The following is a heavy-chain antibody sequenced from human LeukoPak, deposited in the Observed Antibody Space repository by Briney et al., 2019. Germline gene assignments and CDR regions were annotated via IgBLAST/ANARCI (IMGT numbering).Heavy chain of an antibody. CDR3: AKDTNLVVDAAATPGY. CDR2: INPDSGVT. V-gene: IGHV1-2*02. Sequence: ASVKVSCKASGYTFSDYYMNWVRQAPGQGLEWMGWINPDSGVTTYAQKFQGRVTMTRDTSISTAYVELSRLTSDDTAIYYCAKDTNLVVDAAATPGYWGQGTPVIVSS. CDR1: GYTFSDYY. J-gene: IGHJ4*02. D-gene: IGHD2-15*01.